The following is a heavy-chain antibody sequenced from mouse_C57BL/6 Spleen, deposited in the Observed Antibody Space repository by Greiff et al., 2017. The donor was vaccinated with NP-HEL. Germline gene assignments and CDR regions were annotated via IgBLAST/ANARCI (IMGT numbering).Heavy chain of an antibody. CDR3: ARPGYYGSSYVRPWFAY. J-gene: IGHJ3*01. Sequence: EVKLVESGGGLVQPGGSLKLSCAASGFTFTDYYMYWVRQTPEKRLEWVAYISNGGGSTYYPDTVKGRFTISRDNAKNTLYLQMSRLKSEDTAMYYCARPGYYGSSYVRPWFAYWGQGTLVTVSA. D-gene: IGHD1-1*01. CDR1: GFTFTDYY. V-gene: IGHV5-12*01. CDR2: ISNGGGST.